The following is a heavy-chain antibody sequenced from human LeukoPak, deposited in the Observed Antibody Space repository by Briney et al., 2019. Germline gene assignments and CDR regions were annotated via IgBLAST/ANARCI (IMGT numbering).Heavy chain of an antibody. V-gene: IGHV4-4*02. CDR3: GNSGYESGLDY. Sequence: PSETLSLTCAVSGGSISGCNWRSWVRQPPGEGLEWIGEIHHSGSTFYNSSLKRRVTISRDMSKNHFSLKLSSVTAADTAVYYCGNSGYESGLDYWGQGTQVTVSS. D-gene: IGHD5-12*01. CDR2: IHHSGST. J-gene: IGHJ4*02. CDR1: GGSISGCNW.